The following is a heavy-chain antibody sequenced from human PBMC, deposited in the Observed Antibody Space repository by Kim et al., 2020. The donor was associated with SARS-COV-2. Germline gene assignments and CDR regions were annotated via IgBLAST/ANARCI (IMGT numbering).Heavy chain of an antibody. CDR2: ISSSSSYI. J-gene: IGHJ4*02. Sequence: GGSLRLSCAASGFTFSSYSMNWVRQAPGKGLEWVSSISSSSSYIYYVDSVKGRFTISRDNAKNSLYLQMNSLRAEDTAVYYCARDPNSSGWYRVRSFDDYWGQGTLVTVSS. CDR1: GFTFSSYS. D-gene: IGHD6-19*01. CDR3: ARDPNSSGWYRVRSFDDY. V-gene: IGHV3-21*01.